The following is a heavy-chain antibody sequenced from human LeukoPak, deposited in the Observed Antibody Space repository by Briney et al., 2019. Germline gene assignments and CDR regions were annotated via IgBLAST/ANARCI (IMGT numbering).Heavy chain of an antibody. CDR3: ARLIEVYDFWSGYLDY. V-gene: IGHV5-51*01. D-gene: IGHD3-3*01. CDR1: GYSFTSYW. Sequence: GESLKISCKGSGYSFTSYWIGWVRQMPGKGLEWMGIIYPGDSDTRYSPSFQGQVTISADKSISTAYLQWSSLKASDTAMYYCARLIEVYDFWSGYLDYWGQGTLVTVSS. CDR2: IYPGDSDT. J-gene: IGHJ4*02.